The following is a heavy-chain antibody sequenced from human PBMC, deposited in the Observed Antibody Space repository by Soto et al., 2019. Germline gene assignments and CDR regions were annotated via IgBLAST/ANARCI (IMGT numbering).Heavy chain of an antibody. J-gene: IGHJ3*02. CDR3: ARVDSSGSYVDACDI. D-gene: IGHD6-19*01. CDR2: TYYRSKWYN. Sequence: PSQPLSLPCAIAGASVSSNSAACNWIRQSPSSGLEWLGRTYYRSKWYNDYAVSVKSRITINPDTSKNQFSLQLNSVTPEDTAVYDGARVDSSGSYVDACDICGKVPMVTV. V-gene: IGHV6-1*01. CDR1: GASVSSNSAA.